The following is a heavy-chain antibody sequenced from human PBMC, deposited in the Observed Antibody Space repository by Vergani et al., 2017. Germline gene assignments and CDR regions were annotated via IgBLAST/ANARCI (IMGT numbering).Heavy chain of an antibody. CDR2: LIPIIRLA. CDR1: GDIFNNYT. J-gene: IGHJ4*02. CDR3: ARVSPGDNSGWEPFDY. Sequence: QVHLEQSGTEVKKPGSSVKVSCKVSGDIFNNYTVTWVRQAPGQGLDWMGRLIPIIRLATSAQKFQDRVKITGDTSTNTVYMEMNNLRSEDTAVYYCARVSPGDNSGWEPFDYWGQGTLVTVSS. D-gene: IGHD6-19*01. V-gene: IGHV1-69*02.